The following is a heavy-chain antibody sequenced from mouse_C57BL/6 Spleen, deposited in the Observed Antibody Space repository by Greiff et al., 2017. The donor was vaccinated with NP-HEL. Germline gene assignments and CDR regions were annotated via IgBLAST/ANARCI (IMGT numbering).Heavy chain of an antibody. D-gene: IGHD6-1*01. Sequence: EVHLVESGGGLVKPGGSLKLSCAASGFTFSSYAMSWVRQTPEKRLEWVATISDGGSYTYYPDNVKGRFTISRDNAKNNLYLQMSHLKSEDTAMYYCARDLFSQGYFDYWGQGTTLTVSS. V-gene: IGHV5-4*01. CDR2: ISDGGSYT. J-gene: IGHJ2*01. CDR1: GFTFSSYA. CDR3: ARDLFSQGYFDY.